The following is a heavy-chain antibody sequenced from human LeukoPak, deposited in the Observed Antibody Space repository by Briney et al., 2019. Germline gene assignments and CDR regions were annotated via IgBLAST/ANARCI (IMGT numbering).Heavy chain of an antibody. CDR2: INHSGST. CDR3: ARHPPKWLRVIGASRDAGTGAYFDY. CDR1: GGSFSGYY. Sequence: SETLSLTCAVYGGSFSGYYWSWIRQPPGKGLEWIGEINHSGSTNYNPSLKSRVTISVDTSKNQFSLKLSSVTAADTAVYYCARHPPKWLRVIGASRDAGTGAYFDYWGQGTLVTVSS. D-gene: IGHD5-12*01. V-gene: IGHV4-34*01. J-gene: IGHJ4*02.